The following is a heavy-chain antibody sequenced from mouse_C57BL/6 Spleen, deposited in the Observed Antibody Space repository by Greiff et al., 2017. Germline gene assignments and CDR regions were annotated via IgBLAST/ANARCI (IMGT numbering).Heavy chain of an antibody. J-gene: IGHJ2*01. CDR3: ARQDDYDGYYFDY. D-gene: IGHD2-4*01. CDR1: GYTFTSYW. V-gene: IGHV1-61*01. CDR2: IYPSDSET. Sequence: QVQLQQPGAELVRPGSSVKLSCKASGYTFTSYWMDWVKQRPGQGLEWIGNIYPSDSETHYNQKFKDKATLTVDKSSSTAYMQLSSLTSEDSAVYYCARQDDYDGYYFDYWGQGTTLTVSS.